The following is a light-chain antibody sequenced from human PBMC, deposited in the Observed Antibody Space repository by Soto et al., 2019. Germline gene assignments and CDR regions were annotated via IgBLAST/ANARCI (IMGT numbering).Light chain of an antibody. CDR3: QPYDSGLSGWV. V-gene: IGLV1-40*01. CDR2: GNS. CDR1: SSNIGAGYD. J-gene: IGLJ3*02. Sequence: QSVLTQPPSVSGAPGQRVTISCTGSSSNIGAGYDVHWYQQLPGTAPKLLIYGNSNRPSGVPDRFSGSKSGTSASLAITGLQAEDEADYYCQPYDSGLSGWVFGGGTKLTVL.